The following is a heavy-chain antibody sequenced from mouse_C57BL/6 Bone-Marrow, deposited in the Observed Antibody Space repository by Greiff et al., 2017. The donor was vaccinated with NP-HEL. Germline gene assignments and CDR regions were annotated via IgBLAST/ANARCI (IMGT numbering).Heavy chain of an antibody. CDR2: ISSGGSYT. CDR1: GFTFSSYG. D-gene: IGHD1-1*01. CDR3: ARHYYGSPRFDY. V-gene: IGHV5-6*02. Sequence: DVMLVESGGDLVKPGGSLKLSCAASGFTFSSYGMSWVRQTPDKRLEWVATISSGGSYTYYPDSVKGRFTISRDNAKNTLYLQMSSLKSEDTAMYYCARHYYGSPRFDYWGQGTTLTVSS. J-gene: IGHJ2*01.